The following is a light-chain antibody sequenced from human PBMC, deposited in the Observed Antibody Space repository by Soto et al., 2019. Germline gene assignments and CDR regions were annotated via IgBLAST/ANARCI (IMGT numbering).Light chain of an antibody. CDR3: QRSSDSPYT. CDR1: QSISTY. J-gene: IGKJ2*01. V-gene: IGKV1-39*01. Sequence: DIQMTQSPSSLSASVGDRVTVTCRASQSISTYLNWYQQNPGKAPKLLIYAASSLQSGVPSRFSGSGSGTDFPLTISRLQPEDFATYYCQRSSDSPYTFGQGTKLEIK. CDR2: AAS.